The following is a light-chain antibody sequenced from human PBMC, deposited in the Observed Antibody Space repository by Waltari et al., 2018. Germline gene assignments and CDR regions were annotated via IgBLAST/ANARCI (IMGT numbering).Light chain of an antibody. CDR2: QST. Sequence: SYELTQPPSVSVSPGQTASITCSGHKMGAKFACWYQQKPGQSPVLVIYQSTKRPSGIPERCSGSNSGNTATLTISVTQAMDESDYYWQAWDTITGGVFGGGTKLTVL. J-gene: IGLJ2*01. V-gene: IGLV3-1*01. CDR1: KMGAKF. CDR3: QAWDTITGGV.